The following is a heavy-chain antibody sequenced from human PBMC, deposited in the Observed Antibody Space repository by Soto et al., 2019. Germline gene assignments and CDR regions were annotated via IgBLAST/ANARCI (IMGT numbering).Heavy chain of an antibody. CDR2: ISYDESDK. CDR1: GLTFRTSG. Sequence: QVQLVESGGGVVPPGRSLRLSCAASGLTFRTSGMHWVRQAPGKGLEWVAVISYDESDKQYADSVRGRFTISRDNSKNTLYLQIDPLTPEDTAVYYWANVAVARASDHWGQGTQVTVSS. V-gene: IGHV3-30*18. J-gene: IGHJ4*02. D-gene: IGHD6-19*01. CDR3: ANVAVARASDH.